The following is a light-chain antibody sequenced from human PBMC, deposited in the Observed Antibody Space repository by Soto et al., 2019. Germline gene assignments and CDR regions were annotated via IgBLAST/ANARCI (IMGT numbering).Light chain of an antibody. CDR1: QGISSY. V-gene: IGKV1-27*01. J-gene: IGKJ1*01. CDR3: QQYGSAPWT. CDR2: AAS. Sequence: DIQMTQSPSSLSSSVRDRVTITCRASQGISSYLAWYQQKPGNVPKLLIYAASTLPSGVPSRFSGSGSGTDFTLTISSLQPEDFAIYYCQQYGSAPWTFGQGTKVEIK.